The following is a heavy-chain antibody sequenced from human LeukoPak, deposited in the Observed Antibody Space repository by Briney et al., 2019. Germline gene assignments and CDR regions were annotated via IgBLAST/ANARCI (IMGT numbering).Heavy chain of an antibody. CDR3: ARVLLRSRGYSRYFDY. D-gene: IGHD5-18*01. J-gene: IGHJ4*02. V-gene: IGHV1-18*01. CDR2: ISAYNGNT. Sequence: ASVKVSCKASGYTFTSYGISWVRQAPGQGLEWMGWISAYNGNTNYAQKLQGRVTMTTDTSTSTAYMELRGLRSDDTAVYYCARVLLRSRGYSRYFDYWGQGTLVTVSS. CDR1: GYTFTSYG.